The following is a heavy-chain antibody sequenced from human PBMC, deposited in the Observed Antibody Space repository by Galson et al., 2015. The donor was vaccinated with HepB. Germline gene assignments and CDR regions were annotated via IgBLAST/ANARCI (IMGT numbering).Heavy chain of an antibody. Sequence: SLRLSCAASGFSFSYHGMHWVRQAPGKGLEWVSIILKDGSVKYYGDSVRGRFTVSRDITKNTLFLQMNTLRPEDTAVYYCSRDRGLGVVSPYLDHWGQGALVTVSS. V-gene: IGHV3-30*03. J-gene: IGHJ4*02. CDR1: GFSFSYHG. D-gene: IGHD3-3*01. CDR2: ILKDGSVK. CDR3: SRDRGLGVVSPYLDH.